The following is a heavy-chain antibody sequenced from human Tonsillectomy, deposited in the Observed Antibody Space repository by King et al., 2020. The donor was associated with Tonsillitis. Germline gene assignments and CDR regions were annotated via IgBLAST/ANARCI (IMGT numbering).Heavy chain of an antibody. CDR1: GGSITTNGYS. Sequence: VQLQESGSGLVRPAQTLSLTCAVSGGSITTNGYSWSWIRQPPGKGLEWIGFIHHSGSTYYNPSLKSRFSISVDTSKNQFSLKLHSVTVADTAVYYCAGGGPYQVLGLDPGGQGTLVTVSS. D-gene: IGHD2-2*01. CDR2: IHHSGST. V-gene: IGHV4-30-2*01. J-gene: IGHJ5*02. CDR3: AGGGPYQVLGLDP.